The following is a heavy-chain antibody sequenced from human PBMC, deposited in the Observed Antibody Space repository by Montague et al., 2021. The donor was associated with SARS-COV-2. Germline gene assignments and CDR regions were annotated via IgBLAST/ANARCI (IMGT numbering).Heavy chain of an antibody. V-gene: IGHV6-1*01. J-gene: IGHJ6*02. CDR2: TYYRSQWYN. CDR1: GDSVSTHSGD. CDR3: ARMAVAPRPGAYYGMDV. D-gene: IGHD6-6*01. Sequence: CAISGDSVSTHSGDWVWMRQSPSRGLEWLGRTYYRSQWYNDYAVSLKTRITITPDTSKNLFSLQLRSVTPDDTAVYYCARMAVAPRPGAYYGMDVWGQGTTGTVS.